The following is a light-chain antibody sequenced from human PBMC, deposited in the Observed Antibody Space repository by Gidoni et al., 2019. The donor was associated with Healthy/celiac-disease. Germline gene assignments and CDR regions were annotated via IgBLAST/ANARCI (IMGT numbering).Light chain of an antibody. CDR1: RSVSSSY. CDR3: QQYGSSPRT. J-gene: IGKJ2*01. V-gene: IGKV3-20*01. Sequence: ESVLTQSPGTLSLSPGERATLSCRASRSVSSSYLAWYQQKPGQAPRLLIYGASSRATGIPDRFSGSGSVTDFTLTISRLEPEDFAVYYCQQYGSSPRTFGQGTKLEIK. CDR2: GAS.